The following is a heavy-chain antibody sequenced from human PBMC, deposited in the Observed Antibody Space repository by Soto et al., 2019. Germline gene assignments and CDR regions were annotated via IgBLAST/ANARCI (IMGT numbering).Heavy chain of an antibody. CDR2: INSDGSST. V-gene: IGHV3-74*01. CDR1: GFTFSSYW. Sequence: VQLVESGGGLVQPGGSLRLSCAASGFTFSSYWMHWVRQAPGKGLVWVSRINSDGSSTNYADSVKGRFTISRDNAKNTLYLQMNSLRAEDTAVYYCARDRVVSTYDYYYGTDVWGQGTTVTVSS. CDR3: ARDRVVSTYDYYYGTDV. D-gene: IGHD2-21*01. J-gene: IGHJ6*02.